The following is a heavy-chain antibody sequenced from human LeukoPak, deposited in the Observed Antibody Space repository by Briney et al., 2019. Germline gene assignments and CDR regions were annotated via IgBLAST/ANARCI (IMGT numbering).Heavy chain of an antibody. Sequence: PSETLSLTCTVYGGSFSGYYWSWIRQPPGKGLEWIGEINHSGSTNYNPSLKSRVTISVDTSKNQFSLKLSSVTAADTAVYYCARGAIITIFGVARPFDYWGQGTLVTVSS. J-gene: IGHJ4*02. CDR2: INHSGST. V-gene: IGHV4-34*01. CDR3: ARGAIITIFGVARPFDY. D-gene: IGHD3-3*01. CDR1: GGSFSGYY.